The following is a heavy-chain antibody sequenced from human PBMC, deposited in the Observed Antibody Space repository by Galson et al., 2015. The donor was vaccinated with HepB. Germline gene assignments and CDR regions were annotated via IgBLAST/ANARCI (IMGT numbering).Heavy chain of an antibody. CDR2: ISYDGSNK. V-gene: IGHV3-30*04. CDR3: AREHPRGAVAGPLDY. Sequence: SLRLSCAASGFTFSSYAMHWVRQAPGKGLEWVAVISYDGSNKYYADSVKGRFTISRDNSKNTLYLQMNSLRAEDTAVYYCAREHPRGAVAGPLDYWGQGTLVTVSS. D-gene: IGHD6-19*01. CDR1: GFTFSSYA. J-gene: IGHJ4*02.